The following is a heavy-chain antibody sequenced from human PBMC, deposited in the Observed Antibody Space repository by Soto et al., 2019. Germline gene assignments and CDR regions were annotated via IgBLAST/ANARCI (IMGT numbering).Heavy chain of an antibody. CDR3: ARVGGYDFWSGYYSGWFDP. CDR1: GGSFSGYY. V-gene: IGHV4-34*01. Sequence: KASETLSLTCAVYGGSFSGYYWSWIRQPPGKGLEWIGEINHSGSTNYNPSLKGRVTISVDTSKNQFSLKLSSVTAADTAVYYCARVGGYDFWSGYYSGWFDPWGQGTLVTVSS. CDR2: INHSGST. D-gene: IGHD3-3*01. J-gene: IGHJ5*02.